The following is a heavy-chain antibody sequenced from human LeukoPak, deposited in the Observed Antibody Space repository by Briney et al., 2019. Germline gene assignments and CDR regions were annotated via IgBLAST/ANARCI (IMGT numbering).Heavy chain of an antibody. J-gene: IGHJ4*02. CDR3: ARGSGTTYRPSDY. CDR2: IYYSGST. Sequence: PSETLSLTCTVSGGSIISYYWSWIRQPPGKGPEYIGYIYYSGSTNYNPSLKSRVTISVDTSKNQFSLNLRSVTAADTAVYYCARGSGTTYRPSDYWGQGILVTVSS. V-gene: IGHV4-59*13. D-gene: IGHD3-10*01. CDR1: GGSIISYY.